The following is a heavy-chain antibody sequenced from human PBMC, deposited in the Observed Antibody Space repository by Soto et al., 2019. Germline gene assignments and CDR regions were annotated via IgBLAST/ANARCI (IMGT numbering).Heavy chain of an antibody. J-gene: IGHJ4*02. V-gene: IGHV3-7*01. Sequence: GGSLRLSCAASGFTFSNYWMNWVRQAPGKGLEWVANIKEDGSDKHYVDSVKGRFTISRDNPKNSLFLQMNSLRAEDTAVYYCVTDRDYSKAYWGQGTLVTVSS. CDR2: IKEDGSDK. D-gene: IGHD4-4*01. CDR1: GFTFSNYW. CDR3: VTDRDYSKAY.